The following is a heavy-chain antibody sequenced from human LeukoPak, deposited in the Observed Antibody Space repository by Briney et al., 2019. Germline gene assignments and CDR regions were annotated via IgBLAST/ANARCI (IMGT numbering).Heavy chain of an antibody. CDR2: ISSSSSYI. J-gene: IGHJ4*02. D-gene: IGHD4-17*01. Sequence: GGSLRLSCAASGFTFSSYSMNWVRQAPGKELEWVSSISSSSSYIYYADSVKGRFTISRDNAKNSLYLQMNSLRAEDTAVYYCARGPTVTTDYWGQGTLVTVSS. V-gene: IGHV3-21*01. CDR3: ARGPTVTTDY. CDR1: GFTFSSYS.